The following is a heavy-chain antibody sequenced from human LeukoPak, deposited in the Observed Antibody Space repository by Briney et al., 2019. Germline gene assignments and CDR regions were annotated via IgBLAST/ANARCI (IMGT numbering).Heavy chain of an antibody. CDR2: INHSGST. CDR1: GXSXXXYY. CDR3: ARGTGSIAARSPYYYYGMDV. D-gene: IGHD6-6*01. V-gene: IGHV4-34*01. J-gene: IGHJ6*02. Sequence: GXSXXXYYWSWIRQPPGKGLEWIGEINHSGSTNYNPSLKSRVTISVDTSKNQFSLKLSSVTAADTAVYYCARGTGSIAARSPYYYYGMDVWGQGTTVTVSS.